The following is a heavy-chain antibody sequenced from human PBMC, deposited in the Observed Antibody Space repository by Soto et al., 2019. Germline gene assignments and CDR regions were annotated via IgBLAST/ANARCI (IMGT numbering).Heavy chain of an antibody. D-gene: IGHD6-13*01. Sequence: SETLSLTCTVSGGSISSGGYYWSWIRQHPGKGLEWIGYIYYSGSTYYNPSLKSRVTISVDTSKNQFSLKLSSVTAADTAVYYCAREGEAAGDAFDIWGQGTMVTVSS. J-gene: IGHJ3*02. V-gene: IGHV4-31*03. CDR3: AREGEAAGDAFDI. CDR2: IYYSGST. CDR1: GGSISSGGYY.